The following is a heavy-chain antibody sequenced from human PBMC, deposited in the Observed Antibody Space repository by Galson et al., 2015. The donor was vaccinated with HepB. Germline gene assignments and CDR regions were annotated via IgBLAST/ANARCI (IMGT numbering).Heavy chain of an antibody. V-gene: IGHV3-66*02. CDR2: IYSGGST. D-gene: IGHD3-9*01. CDR3: ARDLRRDILTGYYPYYGMDV. Sequence: SLRLSCAASGFTVSSNYMSWVRQAPGKGLEWVSVIYSGGSTCYADSVKGRFTISRDNSKNTLYLQMNSLRAEDTAVYYCARDLRRDILTGYYPYYGMDVWGQGTTVTVSS. J-gene: IGHJ6*02. CDR1: GFTVSSNY.